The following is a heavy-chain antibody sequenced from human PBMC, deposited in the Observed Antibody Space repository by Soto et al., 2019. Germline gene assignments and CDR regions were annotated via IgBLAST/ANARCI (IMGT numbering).Heavy chain of an antibody. CDR2: IRSRAYGGTT. CDR3: TRCMGYYAFYGMDL. CDR1: GFTFGDYA. Sequence: PGGSLRLSCTASGFTFGDYAMSGFRHAPGKGVEWGGCIRSRAYGGTTEYPASVRGRFTISRDESRSIAYLQMNSLKTEDTAVYYCTRCMGYYAFYGMDLWGQGTTVTVSS. J-gene: IGHJ6*02. V-gene: IGHV3-49*03. D-gene: IGHD3-10*01.